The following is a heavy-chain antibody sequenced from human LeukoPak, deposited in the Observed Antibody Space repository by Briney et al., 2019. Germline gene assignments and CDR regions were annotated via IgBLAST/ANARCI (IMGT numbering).Heavy chain of an antibody. CDR3: AKDSSGWYGRGGAFDI. J-gene: IGHJ3*02. CDR1: GFTFITYA. Sequence: GGPLRLSCAASGFTFITYAMHWVRQAPGKGLEWVAFISYDGSNKYYADSVKGRFTISRDNSKNTLYLQMNSLRAEDTAVYYCAKDSSGWYGRGGAFDIWGQGTMVTVSS. D-gene: IGHD6-19*01. V-gene: IGHV3-30-3*01. CDR2: ISYDGSNK.